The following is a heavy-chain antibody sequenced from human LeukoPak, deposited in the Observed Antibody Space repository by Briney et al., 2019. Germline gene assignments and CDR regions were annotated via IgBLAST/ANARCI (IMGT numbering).Heavy chain of an antibody. CDR1: GFTFSSYW. Sequence: PGGSLRLSCAASGFTFSSYWMSWVRQPPGKGLEWVAKIKQDGSEKYYVDSVKGRFTISRDNAKNSLYLQMSNLRAEDTAVYFCARGGGLDVWGQGATVTVSS. J-gene: IGHJ6*02. CDR3: ARGGGLDV. V-gene: IGHV3-7*03. D-gene: IGHD3-16*01. CDR2: IKQDGSEK.